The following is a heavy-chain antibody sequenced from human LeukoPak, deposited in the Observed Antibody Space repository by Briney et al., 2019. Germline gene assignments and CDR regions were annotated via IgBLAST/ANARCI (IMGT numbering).Heavy chain of an antibody. V-gene: IGHV4-59*08. CDR2: IYYSGST. CDR1: GGSISNYY. Sequence: SETLSLTCTVSGGSISNYYWSWIRQPPGKGLEWIGYIYYSGSTNYNPSLKSRVTISLDTSKNQFSLKLGSVTAADTAVYYCTRRSDFRAFDIWGQGTMVTVSS. J-gene: IGHJ3*02. D-gene: IGHD3-3*01. CDR3: TRRSDFRAFDI.